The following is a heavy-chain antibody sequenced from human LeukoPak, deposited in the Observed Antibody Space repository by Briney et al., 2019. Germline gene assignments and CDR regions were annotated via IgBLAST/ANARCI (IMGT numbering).Heavy chain of an antibody. D-gene: IGHD3-16*01. J-gene: IGHJ5*02. V-gene: IGHV4-38-2*02. CDR2: VYHTGIT. Sequence: SETLSLTCTVSGYSISSGYYWGWIRQPPGKGLEWIGSVYHTGITYFNPSLQSRVTISVDTSTNHFSLKLTSATAADTAVYYCARLYDNWIDPWGQGTLVSVSS. CDR3: ARLYDNWIDP. CDR1: GYSISSGYY.